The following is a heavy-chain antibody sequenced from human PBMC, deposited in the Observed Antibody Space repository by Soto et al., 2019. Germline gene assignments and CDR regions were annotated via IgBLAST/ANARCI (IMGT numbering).Heavy chain of an antibody. D-gene: IGHD3-10*01. CDR3: ARESRGGLDY. CDR1: GYTFTDYF. Sequence: GASVKVSCKASGYTFTDYFMHWVRQAPGQGLEWMGWINPNNGDTNYAQKLQGRVTMTRDTSISSAYMELNSLTSDDTAVFYCARESRGGLDYWGLGTLVTVSS. V-gene: IGHV1-2*02. CDR2: INPNNGDT. J-gene: IGHJ4*02.